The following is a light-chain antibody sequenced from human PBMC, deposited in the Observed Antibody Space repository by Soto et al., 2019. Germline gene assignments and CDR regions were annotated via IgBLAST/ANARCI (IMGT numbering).Light chain of an antibody. CDR1: QGIGDY. CDR2: GAS. J-gene: IGKJ1*01. CDR3: QNDKNFPRT. Sequence: DLQMTQSPSSLSASIGDRVTITCRESQGIGDYLAWYQQRPGQVTKLLLYGASSLQSGVPSRFRGSGSGTYVTLTISSLQPDDVGTYYCQNDKNFPRTCGQGTKVEL. V-gene: IGKV1-27*01.